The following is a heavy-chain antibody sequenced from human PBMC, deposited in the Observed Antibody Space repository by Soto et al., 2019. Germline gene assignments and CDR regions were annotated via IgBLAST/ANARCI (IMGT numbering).Heavy chain of an antibody. V-gene: IGHV3-21*01. CDR2: ISKSDYT. CDR3: AREDSIIIPAVSDF. CDR1: GFAFNNYG. D-gene: IGHD2-2*01. J-gene: IGHJ4*02. Sequence: GGSLRLSCTVSGFAFNNYGINWVRQAPGKGLEWVSSISKSDYTYYSDSVKGRFTISRDNARNSVSLQMNTLRVEDTAVYYCAREDSIIIPAVSDFWGQGTLVTVSS.